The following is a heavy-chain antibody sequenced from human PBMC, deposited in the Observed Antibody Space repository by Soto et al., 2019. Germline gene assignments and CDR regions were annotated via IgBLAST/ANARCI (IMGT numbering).Heavy chain of an antibody. CDR3: ARGGAWTPEGLGY. CDR1: GFTFSSFA. CDR2: ISSDVVNY. D-gene: IGHD3-16*01. J-gene: IGHJ4*02. V-gene: IGHV3-30-3*01. Sequence: QVQLVESGGGVVQPGRSLRLSCAASGFTFSSFAMHWVRQAPGKGLEWLAVISSDVVNYYYAESVKGRFTISRDNSKNTLDRKMNSLRNEATAVYYCARGGAWTPEGLGYWGQGTLVTVSS.